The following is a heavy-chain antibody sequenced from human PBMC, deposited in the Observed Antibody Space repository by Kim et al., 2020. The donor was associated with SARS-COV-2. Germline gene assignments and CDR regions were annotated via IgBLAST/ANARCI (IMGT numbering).Heavy chain of an antibody. Sequence: ASVKVSCKASGYTFTSYDINWVRQATGQGLEWMGWMNPNSGNTGYAQKFQGRVTMTRNTSISTAYMELSSLRSEDTAGYYCARVRSARRLLDYYYMDVWGKGTTVPVSS. V-gene: IGHV1-8*01. D-gene: IGHD6-6*01. CDR3: ARVRSARRLLDYYYMDV. CDR2: MNPNSGNT. J-gene: IGHJ6*03. CDR1: GYTFTSYD.